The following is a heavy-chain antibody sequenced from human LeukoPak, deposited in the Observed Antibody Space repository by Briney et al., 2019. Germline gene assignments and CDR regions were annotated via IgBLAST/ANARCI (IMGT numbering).Heavy chain of an antibody. CDR3: ARGAGDFDWNYFDY. J-gene: IGHJ4*02. D-gene: IGHD3-9*01. Sequence: GGSLRLSCAASGFIFRRNGMHWVRQVPGKGLEWVALIWFDGSKTYYADSVKGRFTNSRDNSRNTLFPQMNSLRAEDTAVYYCARGAGDFDWNYFDYWGQGTLVTVSS. V-gene: IGHV3-33*01. CDR1: GFIFRRNG. CDR2: IWFDGSKT.